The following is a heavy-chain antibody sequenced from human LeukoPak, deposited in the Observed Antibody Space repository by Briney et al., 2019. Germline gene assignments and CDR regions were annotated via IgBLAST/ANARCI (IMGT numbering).Heavy chain of an antibody. V-gene: IGHV4-38-2*02. D-gene: IGHD4-23*01. CDR3: ARPKDYGGNLDAFDI. CDR2: IYHSGST. Sequence: SETLSLTCTVSGYSISSGYYWGWIRQPPGKGLEWIGSIYHSGSTYYNPSLKSRVTISVDTSKNQFSLKLNSVTAADTAVYYCARPKDYGGNLDAFDIWGQGTMVTVSS. CDR1: GYSISSGYY. J-gene: IGHJ3*02.